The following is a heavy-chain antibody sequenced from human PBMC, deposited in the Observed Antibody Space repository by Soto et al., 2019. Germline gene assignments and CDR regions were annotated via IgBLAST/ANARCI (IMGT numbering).Heavy chain of an antibody. CDR3: AKDNCISTSCYRLYNWFDP. J-gene: IGHJ5*02. D-gene: IGHD2-2*01. Sequence: QVQLVESGGGVVQPGRSLRLSCAASGFTFSSYGMHWVRQAPGKGLEWVAVISYGGSNKYYADSVKGRFTISRDNSKNSMSLHMNNLRAEDTAVYYCAKDNCISTSCYRLYNWFDPWGQGTLVTVSS. CDR1: GFTFSSYG. V-gene: IGHV3-30*18. CDR2: ISYGGSNK.